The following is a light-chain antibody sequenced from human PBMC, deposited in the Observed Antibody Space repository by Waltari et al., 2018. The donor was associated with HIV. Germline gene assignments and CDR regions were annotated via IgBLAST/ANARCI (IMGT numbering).Light chain of an antibody. Sequence: DIVLTQSPATLSLAPWETATLSCRASQSVNNFLAWYQQKPGQAPRLLISDVSKRATGVPARFSGSGSGTDFTLTISSLEPEDFAVYYCQQRHRWPPITFGQGTRLEIK. J-gene: IGKJ5*01. CDR2: DVS. CDR3: QQRHRWPPIT. CDR1: QSVNNF. V-gene: IGKV3-11*01.